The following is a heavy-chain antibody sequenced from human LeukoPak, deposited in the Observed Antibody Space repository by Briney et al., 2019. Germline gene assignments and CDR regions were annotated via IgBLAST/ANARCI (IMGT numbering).Heavy chain of an antibody. CDR2: IKQDGSEK. D-gene: IGHD6-6*01. J-gene: IGHJ5*02. Sequence: GGSLRLSCAASGFTFSSYWMSWVRQAPGKGMEWVANIKQDGSEKYYVDSVKGRFTISRDNAKNSLYLQMNSLRAEDTAVYYCAREGSSDWFDPWGQGTLVTVSS. V-gene: IGHV3-7*01. CDR1: GFTFSSYW. CDR3: AREGSSDWFDP.